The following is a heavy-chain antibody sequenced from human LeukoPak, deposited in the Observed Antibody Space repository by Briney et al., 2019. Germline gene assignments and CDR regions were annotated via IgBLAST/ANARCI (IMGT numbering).Heavy chain of an antibody. Sequence: PSETLSLTCTVSGGSISSGDYYWSWIRQPPGKGLEWIGYIYYSGSTYYNPSLKSRVTISEDTSKNQFSLKLSSVTAADTAVYYCARTRYYGDGMDVWGQGTTVTVSS. CDR1: GGSISSGDYY. D-gene: IGHD3-10*01. J-gene: IGHJ6*02. CDR3: ARTRYYGDGMDV. V-gene: IGHV4-30-4*01. CDR2: IYYSGST.